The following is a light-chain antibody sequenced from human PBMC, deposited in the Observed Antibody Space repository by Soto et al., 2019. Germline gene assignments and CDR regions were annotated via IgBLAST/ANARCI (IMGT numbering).Light chain of an antibody. J-gene: IGLJ1*01. Sequence: QSVLTQPASVSGSPGQSITISCTGTSSDVGGYNYVSWYQQHPGKAPKLMTYDVSNRPSGVSNRFSGSKSGNTASLTISGLQAEDEADYYCSSYTSSSTLDYVFGTGTKVTVL. CDR2: DVS. CDR1: SSDVGGYNY. V-gene: IGLV2-14*01. CDR3: SSYTSSSTLDYV.